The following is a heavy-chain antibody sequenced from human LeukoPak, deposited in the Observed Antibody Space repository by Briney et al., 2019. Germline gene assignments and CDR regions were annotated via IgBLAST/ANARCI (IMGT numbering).Heavy chain of an antibody. J-gene: IGHJ6*03. CDR1: GFTFSSYE. CDR2: ISSSGSTI. V-gene: IGHV3-48*03. Sequence: GGSLRLSCAASGFTFSSYEMNWVRQAPGKGLEWVSYISSSGSTIYYADSVKGRFTISRDNAKNSLYLQMNSLRAEDTAVYYCASTPVRVYYYYMDVWGKGTTVTISS. CDR3: ASTPVRVYYYYMDV. D-gene: IGHD2-15*01.